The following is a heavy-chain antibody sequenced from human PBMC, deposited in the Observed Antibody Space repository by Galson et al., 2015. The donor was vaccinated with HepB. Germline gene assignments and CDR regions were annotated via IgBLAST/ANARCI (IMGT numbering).Heavy chain of an antibody. Sequence: QSGAEVKKPGESLKISCMGSGYTFTSYWIGWVRQMPGKGLEWMAIIYPGDSDTRYSPSFQGQVSISAHKSTSTAYLQWSSLKASDTAMYYCARHKGHQWLVGSFDYWGQGILVTVSS. J-gene: IGHJ4*02. CDR2: IYPGDSDT. CDR3: ARHKGHQWLVGSFDY. V-gene: IGHV5-51*01. CDR1: GYTFTSYW. D-gene: IGHD6-19*01.